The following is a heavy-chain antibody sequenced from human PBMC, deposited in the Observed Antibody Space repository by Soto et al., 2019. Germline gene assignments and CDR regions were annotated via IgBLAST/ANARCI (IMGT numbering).Heavy chain of an antibody. CDR2: VNSDGSST. CDR1: GFTFSNYW. Sequence: EVQLVESGGGLVQPGGSLRLSCAASGFTFSNYWMHWVRQAPGKGLVWVSRVNSDGSSTNYADSVKGRFTISRDDAKNTVHLQMNSLRAEDTALYYCARGYSRTDRIDYWGQGTLVIVSS. CDR3: ARGYSRTDRIDY. V-gene: IGHV3-74*01. D-gene: IGHD1-26*01. J-gene: IGHJ4*02.